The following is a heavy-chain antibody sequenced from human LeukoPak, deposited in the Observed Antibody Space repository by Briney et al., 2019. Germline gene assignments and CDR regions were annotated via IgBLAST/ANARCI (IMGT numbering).Heavy chain of an antibody. D-gene: IGHD3-9*01. V-gene: IGHV3-7*01. CDR1: GFTFNRHW. CDR3: ARDWVDILTGYYQGNDAFDI. Sequence: GGSLRLSCAASGFTFNRHWMSWVRQAPGKGLEWVASIRQDGSEKHYVDSVKGRFTISRDNSKNSLYLQMNSLRAEDTAVYYCARDWVDILTGYYQGNDAFDIWGQGTMVTVSS. CDR2: IRQDGSEK. J-gene: IGHJ3*02.